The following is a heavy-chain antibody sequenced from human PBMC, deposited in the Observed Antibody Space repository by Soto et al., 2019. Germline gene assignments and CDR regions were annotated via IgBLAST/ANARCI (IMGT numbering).Heavy chain of an antibody. CDR1: GSSISNDNW. D-gene: IGHD2-21*02. CDR2: IFYSGST. J-gene: IGHJ4*02. Sequence: PSETLSLTCGVSGSSISNDNWWVWIRQPPGKGLEWIGYIFYSGSTKSNPSLKSRVTMSVDMSKNQFSLRLTSVTAADTAVYYCARVFPSYCGGDCSYFDSWGQGTLVTV. V-gene: IGHV4-28*03. CDR3: ARVFPSYCGGDCSYFDS.